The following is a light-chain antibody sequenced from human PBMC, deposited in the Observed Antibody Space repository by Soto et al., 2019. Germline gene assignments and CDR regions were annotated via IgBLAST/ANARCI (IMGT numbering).Light chain of an antibody. V-gene: IGLV4-60*03. CDR1: SGHSSYI. J-gene: IGLJ1*01. Sequence: VLTQSSSASASLGSSVKLTCTLSSGHSSYIIAWHQQQPGKAPRYLMKLEGSGSYNKGSGVPDRFSGSSSGADRYLTISNLQSEDEADYYCETWDSNTHVFGTGTKLTVL. CDR2: LEGSGSY. CDR3: ETWDSNTHV.